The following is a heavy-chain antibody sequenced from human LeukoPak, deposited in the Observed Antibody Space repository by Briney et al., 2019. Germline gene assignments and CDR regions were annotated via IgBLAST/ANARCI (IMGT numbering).Heavy chain of an antibody. V-gene: IGHV1-24*01. D-gene: IGHD3-22*01. CDR3: ATVGGLKGYYYDSSGYLFLYY. CDR1: GYTLTELS. Sequence: ASVKVSCKVSGYTLTELSMHWVRQAPGKGLEWMGGFDPEDGETIYAQKFQGRVTMTEDTSTDTAYMELSSLRSEDTAVYYCATVGGLKGYYYDSSGYLFLYYWGQGTLVTVSS. CDR2: FDPEDGET. J-gene: IGHJ4*02.